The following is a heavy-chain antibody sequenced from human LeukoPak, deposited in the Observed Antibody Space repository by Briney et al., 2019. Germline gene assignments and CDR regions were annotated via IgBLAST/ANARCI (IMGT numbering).Heavy chain of an antibody. CDR2: IKSKADGGTT. D-gene: IGHD6-13*01. J-gene: IGHJ4*02. V-gene: IGHV3-15*01. CDR1: GFTFNNAW. CDR3: TSQLQLLTFFDY. Sequence: GGSLRLSCPASGFTFNNAWMSWVRQAPGKGLEWVGRIKSKADGGTTDHAAPVKGRFSISRDDSKSTLYLQMNSLKTEDTAVYYCTSQLQLLTFFDYWGQGTLVTVSS.